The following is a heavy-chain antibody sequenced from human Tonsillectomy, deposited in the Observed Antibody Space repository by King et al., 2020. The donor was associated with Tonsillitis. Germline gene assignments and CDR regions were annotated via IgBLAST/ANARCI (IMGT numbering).Heavy chain of an antibody. J-gene: IGHJ4*02. V-gene: IGHV3-33*05. CDR3: ARDPSSGWYFDY. CDR1: GFTFSSYG. Sequence: VQLVESGGGVVQPGRSLGLSCAASGFTFSSYGMHWVRQAPGKGLEWVAFLSYDGINKYYAGSVKGRFTISRDNSKNTLYLQMNSLRAEDTAVYYCARDPSSGWYFDYWGQGTLVTVSS. D-gene: IGHD6-19*01. CDR2: LSYDGINK.